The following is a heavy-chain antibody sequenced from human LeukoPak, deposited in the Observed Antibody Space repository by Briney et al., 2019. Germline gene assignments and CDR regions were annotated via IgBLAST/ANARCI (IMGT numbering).Heavy chain of an antibody. CDR1: GYTFTSYD. V-gene: IGHV1-8*01. CDR2: MNPNSGNT. D-gene: IGHD3-16*01. CDR3: ARAPTARWYYYYYYMDV. Sequence: ASVKVSCKASGYTFTSYDINWVRQATGQGLEWMGWMNPNSGNTGYAQKFQGRVTMTRNTSISTAYMELSSPRSEDTAVYYCARAPTARWYYYYYYMDVWGKGTTVTVSS. J-gene: IGHJ6*03.